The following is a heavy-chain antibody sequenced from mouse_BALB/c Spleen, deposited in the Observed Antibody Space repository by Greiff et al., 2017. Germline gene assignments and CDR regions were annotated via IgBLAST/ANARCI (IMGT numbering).Heavy chain of an antibody. Sequence: EVQRVESGGGLVQPGGSRKLSCAASGFTFSSFGMHWVRQAPEKGLEWVAYISSGSSTIYYADTVKGRFTISRDNPKNTLFLQMTSLRSEDTAMYYCARYMDFDYWGQGTTLTVSS. D-gene: IGHD1-1*02. CDR3: ARYMDFDY. CDR2: ISSGSSTI. V-gene: IGHV5-17*02. CDR1: GFTFSSFG. J-gene: IGHJ2*01.